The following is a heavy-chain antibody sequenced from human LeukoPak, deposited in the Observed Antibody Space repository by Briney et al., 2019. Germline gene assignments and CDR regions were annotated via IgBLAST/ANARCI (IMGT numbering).Heavy chain of an antibody. CDR2: IKSKTDGGTT. CDR1: GFTVSSNY. J-gene: IGHJ4*02. CDR3: TPNLFDY. Sequence: TPGGSLRLSCATSGFTVSSNYMSWVRQAPGKGLEWVGRIKSKTDGGTTDYAAPVKGRFTISRDDSKNTLYLQMNSLKTEDTAVYYCTPNLFDYWGQGTLVTVSS. V-gene: IGHV3-15*01.